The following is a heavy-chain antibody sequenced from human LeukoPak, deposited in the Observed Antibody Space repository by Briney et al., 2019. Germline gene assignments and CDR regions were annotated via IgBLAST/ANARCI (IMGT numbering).Heavy chain of an antibody. CDR3: ARSPDSTGYPYYFDY. J-gene: IGHJ4*02. CDR2: IYYSGST. Sequence: SETLSLTCTVSGGSISSSSYYWGWIRQPPGKGLEWIGSIYYSGSTYYNPSLKSRVTISVDTSKNQFSLKLSSVTAADTAVYYCARSPDSTGYPYYFDYWGQGTLVTVSS. V-gene: IGHV4-39*07. D-gene: IGHD3-22*01. CDR1: GGSISSSSYY.